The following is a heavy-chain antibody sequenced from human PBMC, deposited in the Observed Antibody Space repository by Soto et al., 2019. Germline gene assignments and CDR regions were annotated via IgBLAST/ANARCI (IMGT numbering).Heavy chain of an antibody. J-gene: IGHJ4*02. CDR3: ARSVAVPGAHIDY. D-gene: IGHD6-19*01. Sequence: SETLSLTCSVSGGNIRGSYWSWIRKTPGKGLEWLGYVYYTGSTNYSPSLRSRVSISVDTSKNEFSLRLSSVTAADTAVYFCARSVAVPGAHIDYWGQGTQVTVSS. V-gene: IGHV4-59*01. CDR2: VYYTGST. CDR1: GGNIRGSY.